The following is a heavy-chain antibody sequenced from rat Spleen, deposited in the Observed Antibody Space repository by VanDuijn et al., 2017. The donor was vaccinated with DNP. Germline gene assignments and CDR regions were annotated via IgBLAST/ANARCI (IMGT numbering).Heavy chain of an antibody. J-gene: IGHJ2*01. V-gene: IGHV2-43*01. CDR1: GFSLTSYH. CDR2: MWASGVT. CDR3: ARHTHAHCFDY. D-gene: IGHD3-2*01. Sequence: QVQLKESGPGLVQPSQTLSLTCTVSGFSLTSYHVSWVRQPPGKGLEWMGVMWASGVTDYNSAVQSRLRISRDTSKSQLFLKINSLRPEDTGTYYCARHTHAHCFDYWGQGVMVTVSS.